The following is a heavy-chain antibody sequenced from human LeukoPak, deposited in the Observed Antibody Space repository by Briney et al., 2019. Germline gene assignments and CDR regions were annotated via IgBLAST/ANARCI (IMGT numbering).Heavy chain of an antibody. V-gene: IGHV6-1*01. J-gene: IGHJ5*02. CDR2: TYYRSKWYN. CDR1: GDSVSSNSAA. Sequence: PSQTLSLTCAISGDSVSSNSAAWNWIRQSPSRGLEWLGRTYYRSKWYNDYAVSVKSRITINPDTSKSQFSLQLNSVTPEDTAVYYCATTRGPASHAKKDSSGYRPEYWFDPWGQGTLVTVSS. CDR3: ATTRGPASHAKKDSSGYRPEYWFDP. D-gene: IGHD3-22*01.